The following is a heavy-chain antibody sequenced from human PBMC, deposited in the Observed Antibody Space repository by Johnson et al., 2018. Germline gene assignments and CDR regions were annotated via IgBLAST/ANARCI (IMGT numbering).Heavy chain of an antibody. CDR3: AKRWLGYIQH. D-gene: IGHD2-15*01. V-gene: IGHV3-23*04. J-gene: IGHJ1*01. CDR2: ISGSGGST. Sequence: EVQLVESGGGLVQPGRSLRLSCAASGFTFDDYAMRWVRQAPGKGLEWVSAISGSGGSTYYADSVKGRFTISRDNSKNTLYLQMNSLRAEDTAVYYCAKRWLGYIQHWGQGTLVTVSS. CDR1: GFTFDDYA.